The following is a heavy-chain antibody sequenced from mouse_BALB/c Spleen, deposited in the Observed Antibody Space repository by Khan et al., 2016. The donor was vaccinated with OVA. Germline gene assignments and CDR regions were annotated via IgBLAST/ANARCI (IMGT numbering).Heavy chain of an antibody. CDR3: ARLTYRDDGYFDY. CDR2: ISSSDST. CDR1: GDSITSGY. V-gene: IGHV3-8*02. D-gene: IGHD2-14*01. Sequence: EVQLQESGPSLVKPSQTLSLTCSVTGDSITSGYWNWIRKFPGNKLEYMGYISSSDSTFYNPSLKSRISITRDTSKNQYYLQLHSVTTEDTAPYYCARLTYRDDGYFDYWGQGTTLTVSS. J-gene: IGHJ2*01.